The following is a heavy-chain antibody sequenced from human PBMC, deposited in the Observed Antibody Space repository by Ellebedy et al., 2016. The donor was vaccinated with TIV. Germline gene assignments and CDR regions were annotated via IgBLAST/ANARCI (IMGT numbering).Heavy chain of an antibody. CDR1: GYTFTSYY. Sequence: ASVKVSCXASGYTFTSYYMHWVRQAPGQGLEWMGIINPSGGSTSYAQKFQGRVTMTRDTSTSTVYMELSSLRSEDTAVYYCAREITSMVATGGIDYWGQGTLVTVSS. CDR3: AREITSMVATGGIDY. V-gene: IGHV1-46*01. D-gene: IGHD5-12*01. CDR2: INPSGGST. J-gene: IGHJ4*02.